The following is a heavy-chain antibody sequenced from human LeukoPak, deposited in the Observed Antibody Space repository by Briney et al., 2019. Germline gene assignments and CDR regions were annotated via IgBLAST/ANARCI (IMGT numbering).Heavy chain of an antibody. Sequence: PGGSLRLSCAASGSTFSSYAMSWVRQAPGKGLEWVSAISGSGGSTYYADSVKGRFTISRDNSKNALYLQMNSLRAEDTAVYYCARQYPYYDFWSGYLPPLDYWGQGTLVTVSS. V-gene: IGHV3-23*01. CDR1: GSTFSSYA. CDR2: ISGSGGST. CDR3: ARQYPYYDFWSGYLPPLDY. D-gene: IGHD3-3*01. J-gene: IGHJ4*02.